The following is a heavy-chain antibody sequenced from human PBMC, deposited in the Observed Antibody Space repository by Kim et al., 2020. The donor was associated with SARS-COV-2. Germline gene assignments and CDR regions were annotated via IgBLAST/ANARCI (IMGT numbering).Heavy chain of an antibody. J-gene: IGHJ5*01. D-gene: IGHD3-10*01. CDR1: GFTFTTYA. CDR2: ISGNGERT. Sequence: GGSLRLSCATSGFTFTTYAMSWVRQAPGKGLEWVSSISGNGERTFYADSVKGQFTISRVNSKNTVFLQMNSLRAEDTAVYYCAKPTTVYFHSGSYWHWFDSWGQGTLVAVSS. V-gene: IGHV3-23*01. CDR3: AKPTTVYFHSGSYWHWFDS.